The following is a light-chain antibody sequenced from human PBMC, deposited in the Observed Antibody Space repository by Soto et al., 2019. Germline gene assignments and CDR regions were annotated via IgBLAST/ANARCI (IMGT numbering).Light chain of an antibody. V-gene: IGLV2-14*01. CDR2: DVS. Sequence: QSALTQPASVSGSPGQSITISCTGTSSDVGGYNYVSWYQQHPGKAPKLMIYDVSNRPSGVSNRFSGSKSGNTASLTISGRQADDEEDYYCSSYTSSSTRDVVFGGGTKVTVL. CDR3: SSYTSSSTRDVV. CDR1: SSDVGGYNY. J-gene: IGLJ2*01.